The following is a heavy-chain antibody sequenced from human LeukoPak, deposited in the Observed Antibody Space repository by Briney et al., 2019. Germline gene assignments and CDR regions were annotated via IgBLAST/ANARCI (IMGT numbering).Heavy chain of an antibody. D-gene: IGHD6-13*01. V-gene: IGHV1-69*05. CDR1: GGTFSSYA. CDR3: ASIAAAGTIYYYYGMDV. CDR2: IIPIFGTA. J-gene: IGHJ6*02. Sequence: ASVKVSCKASGGTFSSYAISWVRQAPGQGLEWMGGIIPIFGTANYAQKFQGRVTITTDESTSTAYMELSSLRSEDTAVYYCASIAAAGTIYYYYGMDVWGQGTTVTVSS.